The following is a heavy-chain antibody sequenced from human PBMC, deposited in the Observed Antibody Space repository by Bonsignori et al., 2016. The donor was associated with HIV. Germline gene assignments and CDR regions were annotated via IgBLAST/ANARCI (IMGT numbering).Heavy chain of an antibody. Sequence: SETLSLTCTVSGGSISSGSYYWSWIRQPAGKGLEWIGRIYTSGSTNYNPSLKSRVTISVDTSKNQFSLKLSSVTAADTAVYYCARAGMTTVGGGYYYYYMDVWGKGTTVTVSS. V-gene: IGHV4-61*02. J-gene: IGHJ6*03. D-gene: IGHD4-23*01. CDR1: GGSISSGSYY. CDR3: ARAGMTTVGGGYYYYYMDV. CDR2: IYTSGST.